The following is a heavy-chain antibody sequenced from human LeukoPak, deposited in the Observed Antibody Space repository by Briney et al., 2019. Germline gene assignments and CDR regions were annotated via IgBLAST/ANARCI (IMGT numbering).Heavy chain of an antibody. D-gene: IGHD3-22*01. V-gene: IGHV4-39*01. CDR3: ARQERYYYDSSGYYHFVY. Sequence: SETLSLTCTVSGGSISSSSYFWGWIRQTPGKGLEWIGSIYYSGTTSYNPSLKSRVTISVDTSKNQFSLKMSSVTAADTAVYYCARQERYYYDSSGYYHFVYWGQGTLVIVSS. CDR1: GGSISSSSYF. J-gene: IGHJ4*02. CDR2: IYYSGTT.